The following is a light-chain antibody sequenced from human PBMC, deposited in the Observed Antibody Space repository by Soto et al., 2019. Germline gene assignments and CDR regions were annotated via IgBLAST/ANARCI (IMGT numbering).Light chain of an antibody. J-gene: IGKJ5*01. CDR2: DAS. Sequence: EIVMTQSPATLSVSPGERATLSCRASQSVSNNLAWYQQKPGQAPRLLIYDASTRATGIAAKFSGSGSGTDFTLTISRLQSEDFAVYYCQQYNNWPPFTFGQGTRLDIK. CDR1: QSVSNN. CDR3: QQYNNWPPFT. V-gene: IGKV3-15*01.